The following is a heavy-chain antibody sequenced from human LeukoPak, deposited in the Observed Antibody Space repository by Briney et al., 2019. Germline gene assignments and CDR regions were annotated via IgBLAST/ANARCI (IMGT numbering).Heavy chain of an antibody. Sequence: GRSLRLSCAASGFTFDDYAMHWVRQAPGKGLEWVSGISWNSGSIGYADSVKGRFTISRDNAKYSLYLQMNSLRAEDTALYYCAKPAAVEDSSGYYFDYWGQGTLVTVSS. D-gene: IGHD3-22*01. V-gene: IGHV3-9*01. CDR2: ISWNSGSI. CDR1: GFTFDDYA. J-gene: IGHJ4*02. CDR3: AKPAAVEDSSGYYFDY.